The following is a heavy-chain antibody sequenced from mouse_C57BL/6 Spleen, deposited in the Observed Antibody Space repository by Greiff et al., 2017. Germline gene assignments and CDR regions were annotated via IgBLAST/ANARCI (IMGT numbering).Heavy chain of an antibody. J-gene: IGHJ4*01. V-gene: IGHV2-5*01. D-gene: IGHD2-12*01. Sequence: QVQLQQSGPGLVQPSQSLSITCTVSGFSLTSYGVHWVRQSPGKGLEWLGVIWRGGSTDYNADFMSRLSITKDNSKSQVFVKMNSLQADDTAIYDCAKNYDGYYAMDYWGQGTSVTVSS. CDR2: IWRGGST. CDR1: GFSLTSYG. CDR3: AKNYDGYYAMDY.